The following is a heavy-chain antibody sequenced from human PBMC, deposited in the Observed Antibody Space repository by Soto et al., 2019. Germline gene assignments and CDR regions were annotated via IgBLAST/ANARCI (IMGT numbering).Heavy chain of an antibody. CDR2: FYDSGST. Sequence: SETLSLTCTVSDGSVSSGSFYWSWIRRPPGKGLEWIGYFYDSGSTNYNPSLRSRVTMSVDTSKNQFSLKLSSVTAADTAVYYCAASAPPATNYYYDMDVWGQGTPVTVSS. J-gene: IGHJ6*02. V-gene: IGHV4-61*01. CDR1: DGSVSSGSFY. CDR3: AASAPPATNYYYDMDV. D-gene: IGHD5-12*01.